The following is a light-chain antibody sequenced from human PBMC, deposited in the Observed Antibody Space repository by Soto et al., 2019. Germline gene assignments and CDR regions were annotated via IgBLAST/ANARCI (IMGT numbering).Light chain of an antibody. V-gene: IGLV1-44*01. CDR1: SSNIGSNS. CDR3: AAWDDSLNGPV. CDR2: STN. J-gene: IGLJ2*01. Sequence: QSVLTQPPSASGTPGQRVTISCSGSSSNIGSNSVNWYQQLPGTAPKLHIYSTNQRPSGVPDGFSGAKSGTSASLAISGLQCEDEADYYCAAWDDSLNGPVFGGGTQLTVL.